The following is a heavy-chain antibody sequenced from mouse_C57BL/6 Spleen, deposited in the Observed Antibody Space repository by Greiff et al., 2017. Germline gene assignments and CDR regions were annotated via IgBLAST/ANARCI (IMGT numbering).Heavy chain of an antibody. CDR1: GYTFTSYW. J-gene: IGHJ2*01. Sequence: VKLQQPGAELVRPGSSVKLSCKASGYTFTSYWMHWVKQRPIQGLKWIGNIDPSDSETHYNQKFKDKATLTVDKSSSTAYMQLSSLTSEDSAVYYCARRDVYFDYWGQGTTLTVSS. CDR2: IDPSDSET. V-gene: IGHV1-52*01. CDR3: ARRDVYFDY.